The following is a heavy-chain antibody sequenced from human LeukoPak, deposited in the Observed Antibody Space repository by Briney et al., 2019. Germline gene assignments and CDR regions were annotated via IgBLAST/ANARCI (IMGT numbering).Heavy chain of an antibody. V-gene: IGHV4-59*01. J-gene: IGHJ5*02. CDR2: IYYSGST. D-gene: IGHD2-15*01. CDR1: GGSISSYY. CDR3: ARVVVVAARGDWFDP. Sequence: SETLSLTCTVSGGSISSYYWSWIRQPPGKGLEWIGYIYYSGSTNYNPSLKSRVTISVDTSKNQFSPKLSSVTAADTAVYYCARVVVVAARGDWFDPWGQGTLVTVSS.